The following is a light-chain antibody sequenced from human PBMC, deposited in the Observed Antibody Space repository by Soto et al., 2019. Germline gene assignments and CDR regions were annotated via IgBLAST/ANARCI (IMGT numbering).Light chain of an antibody. V-gene: IGLV2-14*01. CDR2: EVS. CDR1: SSDVGGYNY. Sequence: QSALTQPASVSGSPGQSITISCTGTSSDVGGYNYVSWYQQHPDKAPKLMIYEVSNRPSGVSNRFSGSKSGNTASLTISGLQAEDEADYYCSPYTSSSTRVFGGGTKLTVL. CDR3: SPYTSSSTRV. J-gene: IGLJ2*01.